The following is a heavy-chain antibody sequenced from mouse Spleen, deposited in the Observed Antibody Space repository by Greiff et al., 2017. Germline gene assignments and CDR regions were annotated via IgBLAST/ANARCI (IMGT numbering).Heavy chain of an antibody. J-gene: IGHJ3*01. Sequence: VQLQQSGPELVKPGASVKISCKASGYSFTGYYMNWVKQSPEKSLEWIGEINPSTGGTTYNQKFKAKATLTVDKSSSTAYMQLKSLTSEDSAVYYCARSPYDYEGYWGQGTLVTVSA. CDR2: INPSTGGT. D-gene: IGHD2-4*01. V-gene: IGHV1-42*01. CDR1: GYSFTGYY. CDR3: ARSPYDYEGY.